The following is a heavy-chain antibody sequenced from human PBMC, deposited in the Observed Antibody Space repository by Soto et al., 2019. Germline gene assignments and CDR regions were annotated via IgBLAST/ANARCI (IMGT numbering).Heavy chain of an antibody. J-gene: IGHJ3*01. CDR2: ISYDGSNK. Sequence: PGGSLRLSCAASGFTFSSYGMHWVRQAPGKGLEWVAVISYDGSNKYYADSVKGRFTISRDNSKNTLYLQMNSLRAEDTAVYYCAKDHCKGNGVLDGFDVWGKGTMV. CDR3: AKDHCKGNGVLDGFDV. CDR1: GFTFSSYG. V-gene: IGHV3-30*18. D-gene: IGHD2-8*01.